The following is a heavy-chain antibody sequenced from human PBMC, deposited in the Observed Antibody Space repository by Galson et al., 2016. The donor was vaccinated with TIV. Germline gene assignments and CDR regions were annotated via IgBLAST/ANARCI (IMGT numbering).Heavy chain of an antibody. Sequence: LTCAVSGYSISSGYYWGWIRQPPGKGLEWIGCIYKTGSTYYNPSLKSRVTIPLDTSKNQFSLKLSSVIAADTAVYYCASLSPDDYLWGSYRFGYWGQGTLVTVSS. D-gene: IGHD3-16*02. V-gene: IGHV4-38-2*01. J-gene: IGHJ4*02. CDR3: ASLSPDDYLWGSYRFGY. CDR1: GYSISSGYY. CDR2: IYKTGST.